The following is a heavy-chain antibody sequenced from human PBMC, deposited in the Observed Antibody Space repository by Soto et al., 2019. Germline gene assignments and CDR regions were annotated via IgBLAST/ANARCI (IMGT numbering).Heavy chain of an antibody. Sequence: EVQLLESGGGLVQRGESLRLSCVASGFTFNKYAMTWVRQAPGKGLEWVSSISGSSSTTYYADSVKGPFTISRDNYKETVYLHMNTLSTEATAVYYCAQILYDYGDDAVGYWGQGTLVTVS. CDR1: GFTFNKYA. CDR3: AQILYDYGDDAVGY. D-gene: IGHD4-17*01. V-gene: IGHV3-23*01. CDR2: ISGSSSTT. J-gene: IGHJ4*01.